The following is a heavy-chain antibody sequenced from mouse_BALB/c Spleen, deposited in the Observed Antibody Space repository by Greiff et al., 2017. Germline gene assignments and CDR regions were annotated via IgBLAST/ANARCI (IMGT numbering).Heavy chain of an antibody. CDR2: ISSGGSYT. Sequence: EVQLVESGGDLVKPGGSLKLSCAASGFTFSSYGMSWVRQTPDKRLEWVATISSGGSYTYYPDSVKGRFTISRDNAKNTLYLQMSSLKSEDTAMYYCARITTVAPFAYWGQGTLVTVSA. CDR1: GFTFSSYG. J-gene: IGHJ3*01. V-gene: IGHV5-6*01. D-gene: IGHD1-1*01. CDR3: ARITTVAPFAY.